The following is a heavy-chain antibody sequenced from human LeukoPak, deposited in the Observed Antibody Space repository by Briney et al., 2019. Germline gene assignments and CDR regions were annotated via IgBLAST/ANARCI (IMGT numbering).Heavy chain of an antibody. D-gene: IGHD5-18*01. J-gene: IGHJ5*02. V-gene: IGHV4-38-2*02. Sequence: SETLSLTCTVSGSSIRTYTHWGWIRQPPGKGLEWIGSIHHTGKTYYNPSLEGRVTISVDTSKNQFSLKLSSVSAADTAFYFCLNSGSNYEAVSWGQGTLVTVSS. CDR2: IHHTGKT. CDR1: GSSIRTYTH. CDR3: LNSGSNYEAVS.